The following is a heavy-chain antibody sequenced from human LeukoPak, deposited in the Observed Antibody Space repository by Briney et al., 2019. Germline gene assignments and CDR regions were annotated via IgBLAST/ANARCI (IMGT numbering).Heavy chain of an antibody. CDR3: AREGITMIVVAHNWFDP. CDR2: IYYSGST. J-gene: IGHJ5*02. CDR1: GGSISSYY. V-gene: IGHV4-59*12. Sequence: SETLSLTCAVSGGSISSYYWSWIRQPPGKGLEWIGYIYYSGSTNYNPSLKSRVTISVDTSKNQFSLKLSSVTAADTAVYYCAREGITMIVVAHNWFDPWGQGTLVTVSS. D-gene: IGHD3-22*01.